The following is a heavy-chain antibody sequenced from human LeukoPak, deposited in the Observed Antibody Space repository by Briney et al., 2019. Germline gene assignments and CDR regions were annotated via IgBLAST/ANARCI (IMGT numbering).Heavy chain of an antibody. V-gene: IGHV3-23*01. CDR1: GFAFTDYA. Sequence: GGSLRLSCAASGFAFTDYAMGWVRPAPGQGREWASTISASGSTTYYADSVRGRFTISRDNSKNTLSLQMSSLRAEDTAVYYCAKARTPYNSGFDYWGQGTLVAVSS. CDR3: AKARTPYNSGFDY. D-gene: IGHD6-19*01. J-gene: IGHJ4*02. CDR2: ISASGSTT.